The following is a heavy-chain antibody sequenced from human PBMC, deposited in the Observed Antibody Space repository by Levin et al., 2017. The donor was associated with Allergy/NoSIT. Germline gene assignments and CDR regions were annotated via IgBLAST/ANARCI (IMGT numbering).Heavy chain of an antibody. V-gene: IGHV3-48*01. CDR2: ISSSSSTI. CDR1: GFTFSSYS. Sequence: GGSLRLSCAASGFTFSSYSMNWVRQAPGKGLEWVSYISSSSSTIYYADSVKGRFTISRDNAKNSLYLQMNSLRAEDTAVYYCARDVCSSTSCPPHAFDIWGQGTMVTVSS. CDR3: ARDVCSSTSCPPHAFDI. D-gene: IGHD2-2*01. J-gene: IGHJ3*02.